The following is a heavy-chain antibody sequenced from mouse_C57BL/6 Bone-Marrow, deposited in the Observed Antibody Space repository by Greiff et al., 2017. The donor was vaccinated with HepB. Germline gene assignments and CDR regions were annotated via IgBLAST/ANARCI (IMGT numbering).Heavy chain of an antibody. D-gene: IGHD1-1*02. CDR3: TTYDYAGY. J-gene: IGHJ2*01. CDR1: GFNITDYY. CDR2: IDPGDGDT. V-gene: IGHV14-1*01. Sequence: VQLQQSGAELVRPGASVKLSCTASGFNITDYYMHWVKQRPEQGLEWIGRIDPGDGDTEYAPKFQGKATLTADTSSNTAYLQLSSLTSEDTAVYYCTTYDYAGYWGQGTTLTVSS.